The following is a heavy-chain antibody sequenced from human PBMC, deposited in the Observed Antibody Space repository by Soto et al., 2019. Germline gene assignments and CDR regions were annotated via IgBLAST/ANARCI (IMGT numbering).Heavy chain of an antibody. D-gene: IGHD5-12*01. CDR3: ARIRFDTSGYPSYYYGMDV. J-gene: IGHJ6*02. Sequence: ASVKVSCKASGGTFSSYAISWVRQAPGQGLEWMGGIIPILGTANYAQKFQGRVTIAADESTSTAYMELSSLRSEDTAVYYCARIRFDTSGYPSYYYGMDVWGQGTTVTVSS. CDR1: GGTFSSYA. CDR2: IIPILGTA. V-gene: IGHV1-69*13.